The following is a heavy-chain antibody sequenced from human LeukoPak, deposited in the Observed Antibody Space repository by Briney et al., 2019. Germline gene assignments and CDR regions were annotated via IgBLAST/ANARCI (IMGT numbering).Heavy chain of an antibody. Sequence: SETLSLTCTVSGGSISSSSYYWGWIRQPPGTGLEWIGSIYYSGSTYYNPSLKSRVTISVDTSKNQFSLKLSSVTAADTAVYYRARQVNGVSGPGDYWGQGTLVTVSS. CDR2: IYYSGST. J-gene: IGHJ4*02. CDR1: GGSISSSSYY. V-gene: IGHV4-39*01. CDR3: ARQVNGVSGPGDY. D-gene: IGHD3-10*01.